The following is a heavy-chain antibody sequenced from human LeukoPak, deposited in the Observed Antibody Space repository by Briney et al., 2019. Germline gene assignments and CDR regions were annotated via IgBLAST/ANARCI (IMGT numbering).Heavy chain of an antibody. J-gene: IGHJ5*02. V-gene: IGHV4-59*08. D-gene: IGHD4-17*01. CDR2: IYYSGST. CDR3: ARHVDVGTTAARFDP. CDR1: GGSISSYY. Sequence: SETLSLACTVSGGSISSYYWSWIRQPPGKGLEWIGYIYYSGSTNYHPSLKSRVTISVDTSKNQLSLKLNSVTAADTAVYYCARHVDVGTTAARFDPWGQGTLVTVSS.